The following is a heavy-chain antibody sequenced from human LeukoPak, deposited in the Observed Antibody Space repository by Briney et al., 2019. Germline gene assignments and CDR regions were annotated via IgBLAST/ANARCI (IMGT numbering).Heavy chain of an antibody. V-gene: IGHV1-18*01. J-gene: IGHJ4*02. CDR1: GYTFTSYG. D-gene: IGHD3-22*01. CDR2: ISAYNGNT. Sequence: EASVKVSCKASGYTFTSYGISWVRQAPGQGLERMGWISAYNGNTNYAQKLQGRVTMTTDTSTSTAYMELRSMRSDDTAVYYCARDETYYYDSSGYYPFDYWGQGTLVTVSS. CDR3: ARDETYYYDSSGYYPFDY.